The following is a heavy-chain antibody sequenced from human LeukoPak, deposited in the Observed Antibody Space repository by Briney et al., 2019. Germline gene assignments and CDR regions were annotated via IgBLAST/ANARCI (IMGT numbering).Heavy chain of an antibody. V-gene: IGHV1-69*05. CDR3: ARDPLANWGNHDY. D-gene: IGHD7-27*01. CDR1: GYTYTGYY. J-gene: IGHJ4*02. Sequence: ASVKVSCKASGYTYTGYYMHWVRQAPGQGLEWMGRIIPIFGTANYAQKFQGRVTITTDESTSTAYMELSSLRSEDTAVYYCARDPLANWGNHDYWGQGTLLTVSS. CDR2: IIPIFGTA.